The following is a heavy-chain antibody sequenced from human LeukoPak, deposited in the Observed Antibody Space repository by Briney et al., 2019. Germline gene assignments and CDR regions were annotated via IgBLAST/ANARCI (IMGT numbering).Heavy chain of an antibody. V-gene: IGHV1-8*01. J-gene: IGHJ3*02. CDR2: MNPNSGNT. CDR1: GYTFTSYD. CDR3: ARGRSRYNWNDRGAFDI. Sequence: ASLKVSCKASGYTFTSYDINWVRQAPGQGLEWMGWMNPNSGNTGYAQKFQGRVTMTRNTSISTAYMELSSLRSEDTAVYYCARGRSRYNWNDRGAFDIWGQGTMVTVSS. D-gene: IGHD1-1*01.